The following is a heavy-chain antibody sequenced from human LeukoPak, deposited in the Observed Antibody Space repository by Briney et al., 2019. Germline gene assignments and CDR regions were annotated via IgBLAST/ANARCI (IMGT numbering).Heavy chain of an antibody. J-gene: IGHJ4*01. CDR1: GYPFTSYG. V-gene: IGHV1-18*01. CDR2: ISGFNGNT. D-gene: IGHD3-22*01. CDR3: ARTYYYENTGYPADY. Sequence: ASVKVSFKASGYPFTSYGISWVRQAPGQGLEWMGWISGFNGNTKSAQKFQGRVTMTTDTSTSTAYMELRSLRSDDTAVYYCARTYYYENTGYPADYWGHGTMVTVSS.